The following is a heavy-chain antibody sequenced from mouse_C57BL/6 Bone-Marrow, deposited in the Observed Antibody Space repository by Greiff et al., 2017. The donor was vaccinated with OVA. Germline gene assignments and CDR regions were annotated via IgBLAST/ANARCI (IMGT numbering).Heavy chain of an antibody. CDR3: ARKIYGFDY. V-gene: IGHV1-69*01. J-gene: IGHJ2*01. Sequence: VQLQQPGAELVMPGASVKLSCKASGYTFTSYWMHWVKQRPGQGLEWIGEIDPSDSYTNSNQTVKGKSTLTVDKSSSTAYMQLSSLTSEDSAVYYCARKIYGFDYWGQGTTLTVSS. D-gene: IGHD1-1*02. CDR1: GYTFTSYW. CDR2: IDPSDSYT.